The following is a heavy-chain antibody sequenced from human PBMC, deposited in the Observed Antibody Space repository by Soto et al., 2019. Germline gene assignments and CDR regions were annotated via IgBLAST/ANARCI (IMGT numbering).Heavy chain of an antibody. CDR1: GYTFTHYA. Sequence: QVQLVQSGAEVKKPGASVKVSCTASGYTFTHYAIHWVRHAPGQRLEWMGFINAGSGNTKYSQTFQGRLTFTKDTSATTAYRDLSSLRSEDTATYYCARGLAADGAWGQGTLVSVSS. V-gene: IGHV1-3*01. D-gene: IGHD6-13*01. J-gene: IGHJ5*02. CDR2: INAGSGNT. CDR3: ARGLAADGA.